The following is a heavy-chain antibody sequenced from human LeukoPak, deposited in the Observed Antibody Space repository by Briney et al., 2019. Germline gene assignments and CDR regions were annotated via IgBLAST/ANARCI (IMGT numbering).Heavy chain of an antibody. CDR1: GFTLSDHY. J-gene: IGHJ3*02. CDR3: ARDFSLAVAGTGAFDI. Sequence: GGSLRLSCAASGFTLSDHYMDWVRQPPGKGLEWVANIKQDGSEKYYVDSVKGRFTISRDNAKNSLYLQMNSLRAEDTAVYYCARDFSLAVAGTGAFDIWGQGTMVTVSS. CDR2: IKQDGSEK. V-gene: IGHV3-7*01. D-gene: IGHD6-19*01.